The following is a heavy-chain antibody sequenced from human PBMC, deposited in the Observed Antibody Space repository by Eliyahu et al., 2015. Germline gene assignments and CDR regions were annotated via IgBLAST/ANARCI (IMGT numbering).Heavy chain of an antibody. CDR2: IRYDGSNK. D-gene: IGHD3-22*01. Sequence: QVQLVESGGGVVQPGGSLRLXCAASGFTFSXXGXPWVRQAPGKGLEWVAFIRYDGSNKYYADSVKGRFTISRDNSKNTLYLQMNSLRAEDTAVYYCAKDTTYYYDSSGYSPSIYFDYWGQGTLVTVSS. CDR1: GFTFSXXG. V-gene: IGHV3-30*02. CDR3: AKDTTYYYDSSGYSPSIYFDY. J-gene: IGHJ4*02.